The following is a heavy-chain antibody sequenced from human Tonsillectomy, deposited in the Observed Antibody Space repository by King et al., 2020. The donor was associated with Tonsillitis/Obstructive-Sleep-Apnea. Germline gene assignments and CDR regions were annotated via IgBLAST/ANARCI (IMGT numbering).Heavy chain of an antibody. Sequence: VQLQQWGAGLLKPSETLSLTCAVYGGSFNDYYWSLIRQPPGKGLDWIGGINHRGSTNYNTSLKSRVTRSVDTSKNQFSLNLSSVTAADSAMYYCARAAWRSCSGGTCYWYNWFDPWGQGTLVTVSS. V-gene: IGHV4-34*01. CDR1: GGSFNDYY. D-gene: IGHD2-15*01. CDR3: ARAAWRSCSGGTCYWYNWFDP. CDR2: INHRGST. J-gene: IGHJ5*02.